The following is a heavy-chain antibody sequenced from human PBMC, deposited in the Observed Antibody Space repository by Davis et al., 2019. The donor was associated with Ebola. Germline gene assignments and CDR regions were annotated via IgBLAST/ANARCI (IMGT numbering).Heavy chain of an antibody. V-gene: IGHV4-59*12. CDR1: GGSISPNY. J-gene: IGHJ6*02. Sequence: MPSETLSLTCTVSGGSISPNYWSWIRQPPGKGVEWIGSISYIGNTNYNPSLKSRVTISMDTSKNQFSLKLSSVTAADTAVYYCARDWGDTVVPGYYYGMDVWGQGTTVTVSS. D-gene: IGHD5-18*01. CDR2: ISYIGNT. CDR3: ARDWGDTVVPGYYYGMDV.